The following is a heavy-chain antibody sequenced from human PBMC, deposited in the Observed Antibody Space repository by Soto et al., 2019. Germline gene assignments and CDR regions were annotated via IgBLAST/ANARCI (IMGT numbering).Heavy chain of an antibody. CDR3: AREGYSSSWYPSPNWFDP. Sequence: ASVKVSCKASGGTFSSYAISWVRQAPGQGLEWMGGIIPIFGTANYAQKFQGRVTITADESTSTAYMELSSLRSEDTAVYYCAREGYSSSWYPSPNWFDPWGQGTLVTVSS. J-gene: IGHJ5*02. CDR1: GGTFSSYA. V-gene: IGHV1-69*13. CDR2: IIPIFGTA. D-gene: IGHD6-13*01.